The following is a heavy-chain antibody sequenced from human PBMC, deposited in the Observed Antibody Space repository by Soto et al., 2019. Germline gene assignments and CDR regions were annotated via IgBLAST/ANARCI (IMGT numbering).Heavy chain of an antibody. Sequence: GGSLRLSCAASGFTFSSYAMSWVRQAPGKGLEWVSAISGSGGSTYYADSVKGRFTISRDNSKNTLYLQMNSLRAEDTAVYYCAKDSRESSVVLDWFDPWGQGTLVTVSS. CDR1: GFTFSSYA. D-gene: IGHD3-22*01. CDR3: AKDSRESSVVLDWFDP. CDR2: ISGSGGST. J-gene: IGHJ5*02. V-gene: IGHV3-23*01.